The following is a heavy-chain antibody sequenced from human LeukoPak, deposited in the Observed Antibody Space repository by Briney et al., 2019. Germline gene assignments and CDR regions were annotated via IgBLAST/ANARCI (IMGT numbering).Heavy chain of an antibody. CDR2: ISSSSSYI. J-gene: IGHJ4*02. Sequence: KSGGSLRLSCAASGFTFSSYSMSWVRQAPGKGLEWVSSISSSSSYIFYADSVKGRFTISRDNAKNSLYLQMNSLRAEDMAVYYCASGRVDTAIIKPTPFDYWGQGTLVTVSS. D-gene: IGHD5-18*01. V-gene: IGHV3-21*01. CDR3: ASGRVDTAIIKPTPFDY. CDR1: GFTFSSYS.